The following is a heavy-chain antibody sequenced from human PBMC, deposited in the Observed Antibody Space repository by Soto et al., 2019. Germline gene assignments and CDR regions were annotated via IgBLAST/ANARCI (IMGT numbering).Heavy chain of an antibody. D-gene: IGHD6-19*01. CDR3: ARLRYSSGWYGGDYFDY. Sequence: SETLSLTCTVSGGSISSSSYYWGWIRQPPGKGLEWIGSIYYSGSTYYNPSLKSRVTISVDTSKNQFSLKLSSVTAADTAVYYCARLRYSSGWYGGDYFDYWGQGTLVTVSS. CDR1: GGSISSSSYY. CDR2: IYYSGST. V-gene: IGHV4-39*01. J-gene: IGHJ4*02.